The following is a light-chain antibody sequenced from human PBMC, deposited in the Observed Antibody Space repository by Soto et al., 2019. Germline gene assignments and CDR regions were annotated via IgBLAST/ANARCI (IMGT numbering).Light chain of an antibody. V-gene: IGLV9-49*01. Sequence: QAVVTQPPSASASLGASLTLTCTLSRGYSNYKVEWYQQRPGKGPRFVMQVGTGGIVGSKGDGIPDRFSVLGSGLNRYLTIKNIQEEDEGDYHCGADHGSGSNFVVFGGGTKVTVL. J-gene: IGLJ2*01. CDR1: RGYSNYK. CDR3: GADHGSGSNFVV. CDR2: VGTGGIVG.